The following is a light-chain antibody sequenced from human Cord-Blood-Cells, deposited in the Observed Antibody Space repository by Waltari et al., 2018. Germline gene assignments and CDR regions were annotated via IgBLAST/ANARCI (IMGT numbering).Light chain of an antibody. Sequence: QSALTQPASVSGSPGQSIPISCTGTSSDVGGYNHVSWYQQHPGKAPKLMIYDVSKRPSGVSNRFSGSKSGNTASLTISGLQAEDEADYYCSSYTSSSTLVFGGGTKLTVL. CDR3: SSYTSSSTLV. CDR2: DVS. CDR1: SSDVGGYNH. J-gene: IGLJ3*02. V-gene: IGLV2-14*01.